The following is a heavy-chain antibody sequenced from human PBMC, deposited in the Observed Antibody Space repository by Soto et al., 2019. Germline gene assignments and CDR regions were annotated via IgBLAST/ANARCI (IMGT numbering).Heavy chain of an antibody. V-gene: IGHV3-23*01. J-gene: IGHJ6*03. CDR3: AKGSYYYYYMDV. Sequence: EVQLLESGGGLVQPGGSLRLSCAASGFTFSSYAMSWVRQAPGKGLEWVSAISGSGGSTYYADSVKGRFTISRDNSKNTPYMQMNTLRAEDTAVYYCAKGSYYYYYMDVWVKGTTVTVSS. CDR2: ISGSGGST. CDR1: GFTFSSYA.